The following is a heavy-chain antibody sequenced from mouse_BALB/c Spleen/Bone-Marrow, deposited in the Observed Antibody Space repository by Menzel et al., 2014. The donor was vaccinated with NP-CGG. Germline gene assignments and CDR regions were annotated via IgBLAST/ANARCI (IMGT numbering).Heavy chain of an antibody. CDR3: ALIRPAWFAY. V-gene: IGHV1-7*01. J-gene: IGHJ3*01. Sequence: QVHVKQSGAELAKPGASVKMSCKASGYIFTSYWMHWVKQRPGQGLEWIGYINPSTGYTEYNQKFKDKATLTADKSSSTAYMQLSSLTSDDSAVYYCALIRPAWFAYWGQGTLVTVSA. CDR1: GYIFTSYW. D-gene: IGHD1-2*01. CDR2: INPSTGYT.